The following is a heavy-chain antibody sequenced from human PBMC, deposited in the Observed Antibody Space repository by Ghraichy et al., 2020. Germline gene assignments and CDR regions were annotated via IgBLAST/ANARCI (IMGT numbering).Heavy chain of an antibody. D-gene: IGHD4-17*01. Sequence: GGSLRLSCAASGFTFSNYWMHWVRQTPGKGLVWVSRINSDGVSTIYADSVKGRFAISRDNAKNMLYLQMNSLRAEDTAVYYCAREDSVTHDTWGQGTLVTVSS. CDR3: AREDSVTHDT. CDR2: INSDGVST. J-gene: IGHJ5*02. CDR1: GFTFSNYW. V-gene: IGHV3-74*01.